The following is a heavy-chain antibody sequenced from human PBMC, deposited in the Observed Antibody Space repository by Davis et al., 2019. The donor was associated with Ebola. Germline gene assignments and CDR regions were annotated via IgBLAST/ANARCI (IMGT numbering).Heavy chain of an antibody. CDR3: AGRPTPHSSGYLPFDY. CDR2: IYPGDSDT. D-gene: IGHD3-22*01. V-gene: IGHV5-51*01. Sequence: GGSLRLSCKGSGYSFTSYWIGWVRQMPGKGLEWMGIIYPGDSDTRYSPSFQGQVTISADKSISTAYLQWSSLKASDTAMYYCAGRPTPHSSGYLPFDYWGQGTLVTVSS. J-gene: IGHJ4*02. CDR1: GYSFTSYW.